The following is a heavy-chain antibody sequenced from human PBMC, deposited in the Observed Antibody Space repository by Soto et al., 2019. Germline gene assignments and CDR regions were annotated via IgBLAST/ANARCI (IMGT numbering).Heavy chain of an antibody. Sequence: QVQLVESGGGVVQPGRSLRLSCAASGFTFSSYGMHWVRQAPGKGLEWGAVIWYDGSNKYYADSVKGRFTISRDNSKNTLYMQMNSLRDEDTAVYYCARNGGDCSGGSCYSPIGYWGQGALVTVSS. CDR2: IWYDGSNK. CDR3: ARNGGDCSGGSCYSPIGY. J-gene: IGHJ4*02. V-gene: IGHV3-33*01. CDR1: GFTFSSYG. D-gene: IGHD2-15*01.